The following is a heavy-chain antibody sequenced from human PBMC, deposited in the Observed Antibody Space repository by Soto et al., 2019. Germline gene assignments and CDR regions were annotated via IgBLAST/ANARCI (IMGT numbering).Heavy chain of an antibody. V-gene: IGHV5-51*01. CDR3: ARSYDPDCGGDCYSLKRYWYFDR. Sequence: PGESLKISCKGSGYSFTSYWIGWVRQMPGKGLEWMGSIYPGDSDTRYSPSFQGQVTISADKSISTAYLQWSSLKASDTAMYYCARSYDPDCGGDCYSLKRYWYFDRWGRGTLVTVSS. CDR1: GYSFTSYW. CDR2: IYPGDSDT. D-gene: IGHD2-21*02. J-gene: IGHJ2*01.